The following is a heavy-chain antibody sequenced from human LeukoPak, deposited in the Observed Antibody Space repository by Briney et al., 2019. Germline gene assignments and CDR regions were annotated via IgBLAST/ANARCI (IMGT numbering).Heavy chain of an antibody. CDR2: ISYDGSNK. V-gene: IGHV3-30*18. Sequence: GGSLRLSCAASGFTFSTYAMSWVRQAPGKGLEWVAVISYDGSNKYYADSVKGRFTISRDDSKNTLYLQMNSLRAEDTAVYYCAKVDRYYFDYWGQGTLVTVSS. CDR1: GFTFSTYA. J-gene: IGHJ4*02. CDR3: AKVDRYYFDY.